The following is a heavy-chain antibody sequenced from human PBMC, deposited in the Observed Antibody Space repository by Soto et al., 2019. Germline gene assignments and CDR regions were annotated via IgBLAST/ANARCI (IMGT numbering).Heavy chain of an antibody. J-gene: IGHJ3*01. CDR2: ISGSADGT. CDR3: AKDNVGGYRFWSGYYRAGLDV. V-gene: IGHV3-23*01. D-gene: IGHD3-3*01. CDR1: GFTFDSYA. Sequence: EVKLLESGGGLAQPGGSLRLSCVGSGFTFDSYAIRWVRQAPGGRLQWIAAISGSADGTDYAHSVRGRLTISRDNAKKTLPLHMDSLRVENTAVYFCAKDNVGGYRFWSGYYRAGLDVWGQGTLVTVS.